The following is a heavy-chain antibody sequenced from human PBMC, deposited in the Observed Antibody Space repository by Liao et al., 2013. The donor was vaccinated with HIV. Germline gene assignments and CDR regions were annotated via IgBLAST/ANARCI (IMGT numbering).Heavy chain of an antibody. CDR1: GGSINSYY. CDR3: ARTDQYYDFWNGYENWFDP. Sequence: QVQLQESGPGLVKPSETLSLTCTVSGGSINSYYWSWIRQPAGKGLEWIGRIYSSGSANYNPSLKSRVTMSVDTSKNQFSLKLSSVTAADTAVYYCARTDQYYDFWNGYENWFDPGAREPWSPSPQ. D-gene: IGHD3-3*01. J-gene: IGHJ5*02. V-gene: IGHV4-4*07. CDR2: IYSSGSA.